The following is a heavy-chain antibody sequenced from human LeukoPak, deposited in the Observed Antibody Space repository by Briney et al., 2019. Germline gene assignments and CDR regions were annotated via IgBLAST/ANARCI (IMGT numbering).Heavy chain of an antibody. CDR3: ARDHYYYDSSGYPPD. V-gene: IGHV3-30*04. Sequence: PGGSLRLSCAASGFTFSSYVMHWVRQAPGKGLEWVAIISYDGSNEYYADSVKGRFTISRDNSKNTLYLQMNSLRAADTAVYYCARDHYYYDSSGYPPDWGQGTLVTVSS. J-gene: IGHJ4*02. CDR2: ISYDGSNE. CDR1: GFTFSSYV. D-gene: IGHD3-22*01.